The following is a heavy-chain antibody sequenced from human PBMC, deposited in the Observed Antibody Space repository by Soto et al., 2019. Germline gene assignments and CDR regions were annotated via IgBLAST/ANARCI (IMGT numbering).Heavy chain of an antibody. CDR3: ARRCSSTRCLDI. D-gene: IGHD2-2*01. J-gene: IGHJ2*01. V-gene: IGHV1-18*01. Sequence: QVQLLQSGADVKKPGASVKVSCKASGYTFTSYGICWVRQAPGQGLEWMGWISGYNGNTNYAQNLQGRVTMTTDTSTSTVYMELRSLRSDETAVYYCARRCSSTRCLDIWGRGTLVIVSS. CDR2: ISGYNGNT. CDR1: GYTFTSYG.